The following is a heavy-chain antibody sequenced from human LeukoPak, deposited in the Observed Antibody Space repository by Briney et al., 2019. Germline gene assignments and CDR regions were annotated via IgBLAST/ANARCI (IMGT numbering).Heavy chain of an antibody. CDR2: IYFSGST. CDR1: GGSISSSSHY. Sequence: SETLSLTCTVSGGSISSSSHYWGWIRQPPGKGLEWIGSIYFSGSTHYSPSLRSRVTLSVDRPENQFSLKLSSVTAADTAVYYCARSDSNGYYPYYFDYWGQGTLVTVSS. D-gene: IGHD3-22*01. V-gene: IGHV4-39*07. CDR3: ARSDSNGYYPYYFDY. J-gene: IGHJ4*02.